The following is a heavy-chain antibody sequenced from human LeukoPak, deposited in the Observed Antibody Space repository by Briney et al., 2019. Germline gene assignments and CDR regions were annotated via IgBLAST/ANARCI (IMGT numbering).Heavy chain of an antibody. CDR3: ARDSVRVGYGSGSLPFY. J-gene: IGHJ4*02. CDR2: ISSSSSYI. Sequence: GGSLRLSCAASGFTFSSYSMNGVRQAPGKGLEWVSSISSSSSYIYYADSVKGRFTISRDNAKNSLYLQMNSLRAEDTAVYYCARDSVRVGYGSGSLPFYWGQGTLVTVSS. V-gene: IGHV3-21*01. CDR1: GFTFSSYS. D-gene: IGHD3-10*01.